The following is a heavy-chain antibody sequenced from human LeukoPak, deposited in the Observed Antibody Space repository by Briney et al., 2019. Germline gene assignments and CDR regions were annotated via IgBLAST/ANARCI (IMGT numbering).Heavy chain of an antibody. CDR3: ARGLTEKLRFLEWLPAPPYYFDY. Sequence: GASVKVSCKASGYTFTSYDINWVRQATGQGLEWMGWMNPNSGNTGYAQKFQGRVTMTRNTSISTAYMELSSLRSEDTAVYYCARGLTEKLRFLEWLPAPPYYFDYWGQGTLVTVSS. CDR2: MNPNSGNT. CDR1: GYTFTSYD. V-gene: IGHV1-8*01. J-gene: IGHJ4*02. D-gene: IGHD3-3*01.